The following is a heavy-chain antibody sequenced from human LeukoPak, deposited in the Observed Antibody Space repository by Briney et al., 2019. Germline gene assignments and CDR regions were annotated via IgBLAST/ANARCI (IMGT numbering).Heavy chain of an antibody. CDR1: GFTFSSYG. Sequence: GGSLRLSCAASGFTFSSYGMHWVRQAPGKGLEWVAVISYDGSNKYYADSVKGRFTISRDNSKNTLYLQMNSLRAEDTAVYYCAKAHCSSTSCSRADNWGQGTLVTVSS. CDR2: ISYDGSNK. CDR3: AKAHCSSTSCSRADN. J-gene: IGHJ4*02. D-gene: IGHD2-2*01. V-gene: IGHV3-30*18.